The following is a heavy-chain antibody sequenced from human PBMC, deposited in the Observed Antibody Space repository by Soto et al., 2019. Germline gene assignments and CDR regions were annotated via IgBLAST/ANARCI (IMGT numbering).Heavy chain of an antibody. Sequence: QITLKESGPTLVKPTQTLTLTCTFSGFSLSSTRVAVGWIRQPPGKPLEWLALIYWDGDKRYSPFLKSRLTITKDTSKNQVVLTMTNMDPVDTATYYCAHSVVAGLGYYFDYWGQGTLVTVSS. CDR2: IYWDGDK. J-gene: IGHJ4*02. D-gene: IGHD6-19*01. V-gene: IGHV2-5*02. CDR1: GFSLSSTRVA. CDR3: AHSVVAGLGYYFDY.